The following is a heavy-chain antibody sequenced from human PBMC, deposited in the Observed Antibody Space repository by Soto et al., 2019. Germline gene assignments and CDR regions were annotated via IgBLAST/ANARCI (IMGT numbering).Heavy chain of an antibody. D-gene: IGHD2-15*01. V-gene: IGHV3-73*02. J-gene: IGHJ4*02. CDR3: TTTYCSGGSCYDY. CDR1: GFTFSGSA. Sequence: EVQLVESGGGLVQPGGSLKLSCAASGFTFSGSAMHWVRQASGKGPEWVGRIRSKANSYATAYAASVKGRFTISRDDSKNTAYLQMNSLKTEDTAVYYCTTTYCSGGSCYDYWGQGTLVTVSS. CDR2: IRSKANSYAT.